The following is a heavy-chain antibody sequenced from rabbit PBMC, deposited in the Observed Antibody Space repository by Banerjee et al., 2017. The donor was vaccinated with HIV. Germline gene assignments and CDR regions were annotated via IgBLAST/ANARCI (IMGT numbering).Heavy chain of an antibody. D-gene: IGHD7-1*01. CDR2: IGTGSGST. V-gene: IGHV1S45*01. Sequence: QEQLEESGGDLVKPEGSLTLTCTASGFSFSSGYYMCWVRQAPGKGLEWIGCIGTGSGSTAYASWAKGRFTISKTSSTTVTLQMTSLTAADTATYFCARDLAAVTGWNFDLWGPGTLVTVS. CDR1: GFSFSSGYY. J-gene: IGHJ4*01. CDR3: ARDLAAVTGWNFDL.